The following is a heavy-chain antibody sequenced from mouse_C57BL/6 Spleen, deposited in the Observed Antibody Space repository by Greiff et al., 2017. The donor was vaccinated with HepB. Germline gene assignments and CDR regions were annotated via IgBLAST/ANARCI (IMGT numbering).Heavy chain of an antibody. V-gene: IGHV5-4*01. CDR3: ARDWYDYDPQWYFDV. J-gene: IGHJ1*03. CDR2: ISDGGSYT. D-gene: IGHD2-4*01. Sequence: EVQRVESGGGLVKPGGSLKLSCAASGFTFSSYAMSWVRQTPEKRLEWVATISDGGSYTYYPDKVKGRFTISRDNAKNNLYLQMSHLKSEDTAMYYGARDWYDYDPQWYFDVWGTGTTVTVSS. CDR1: GFTFSSYA.